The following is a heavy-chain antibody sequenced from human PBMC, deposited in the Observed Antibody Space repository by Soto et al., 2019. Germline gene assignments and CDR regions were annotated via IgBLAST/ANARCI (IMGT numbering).Heavy chain of an antibody. D-gene: IGHD3-3*01. CDR3: ARDRYYDFCSGYYPRALGAFDI. V-gene: IGHV3-7*05. CDR2: IKQDGSEK. J-gene: IGHJ3*02. CDR1: GFTFSSYW. Sequence: GGSLRLSCAASGFTFSSYWMSWVRQAPGKGLEWAANIKQDGSEKYYVDSVKGRFTISRDNAKNSLYLQMNSLRAEDTAVYYCARDRYYDFCSGYYPRALGAFDIWGQGTMVTVSS.